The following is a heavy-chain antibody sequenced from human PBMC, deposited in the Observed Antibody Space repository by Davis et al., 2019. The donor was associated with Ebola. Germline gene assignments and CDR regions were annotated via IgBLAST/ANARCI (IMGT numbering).Heavy chain of an antibody. CDR3: ARERGYSSEVDAFDI. J-gene: IGHJ3*02. Sequence: SETLSPTCAVYGGSSSGYYWSWTRQPPGKGLEWIGEINHSGSTNYNPSLKSRVTISVDTSKNQFSLKLSSVTAADTAVYYCARERGYSSEVDAFDIWGQGTMVTVSS. CDR1: GGSSSGYY. V-gene: IGHV4-34*01. CDR2: INHSGST. D-gene: IGHD6-19*01.